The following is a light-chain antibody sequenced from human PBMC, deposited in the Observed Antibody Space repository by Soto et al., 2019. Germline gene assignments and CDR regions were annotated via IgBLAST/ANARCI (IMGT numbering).Light chain of an antibody. CDR2: DVS. CDR1: SSDVGGYNY. V-gene: IGLV2-14*01. CDR3: SSYTTSSTLV. Sequence: QSALTQPASVSGSPGQSLTMSCTGTSSDVGGYNYVSWYQQHPGKAPKLMIYDVSNRPSGVSNRFSGSKSGNTASLTISGLQAEDEADYFCSSYTTSSTLVFGGGTKVTVL. J-gene: IGLJ2*01.